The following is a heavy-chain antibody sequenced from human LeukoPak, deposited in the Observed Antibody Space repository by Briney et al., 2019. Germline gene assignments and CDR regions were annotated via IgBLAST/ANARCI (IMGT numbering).Heavy chain of an antibody. CDR2: ISSSSSYI. D-gene: IGHD5-18*01. Sequence: GGSLRLSCAASGFTFSSYSMNWVRQAPGKGLEWVSSISSSSSYIYYADSVKGRFTISRDNAKNSLYLQMNSLRAEDTAVYYCARDLRVDTAMEDYYGMDVWGQGTTVTVSS. J-gene: IGHJ6*02. CDR3: ARDLRVDTAMEDYYGMDV. V-gene: IGHV3-21*01. CDR1: GFTFSSYS.